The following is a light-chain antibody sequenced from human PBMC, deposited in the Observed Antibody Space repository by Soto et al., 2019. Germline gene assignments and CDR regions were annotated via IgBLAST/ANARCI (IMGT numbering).Light chain of an antibody. J-gene: IGLJ2*01. CDR3: QVWDRRSYHPV. CDR1: NIGSKS. Sequence: SYELTQPPSVSVAPGKTARITCGGNNIGSKSVHWYQQKPGQAPVLVIYYDSDRPSGIPERFSGSNSGNTATLTISRVGAGDEADYFRQVWDRRSYHPVFRGGTKLPVL. CDR2: YDS. V-gene: IGLV3-21*04.